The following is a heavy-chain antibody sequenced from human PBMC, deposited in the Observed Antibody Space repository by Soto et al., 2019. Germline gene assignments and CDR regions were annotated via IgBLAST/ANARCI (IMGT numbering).Heavy chain of an antibody. CDR3: SFQSPLAGWLDP. V-gene: IGHV3-53*01. CDR1: GFTVSHNY. Sequence: EVQLVESGGTLIPPGGSLRLSCAASGFTVSHNYMSWVRLAPGKGLEWVSSVFGGGHTTYADSVKGRFSVSRVNSVNTFYLQMTGLRSDDTAVYYCSFQSPLAGWLDPWGQGTLVTVSS. J-gene: IGHJ5*02. CDR2: VFGGGHT.